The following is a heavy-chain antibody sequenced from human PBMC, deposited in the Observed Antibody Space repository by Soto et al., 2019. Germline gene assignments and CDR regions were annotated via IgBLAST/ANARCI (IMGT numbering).Heavy chain of an antibody. CDR2: ISAYNGNT. Sequence: QVQLVQSGAEVKKPGASVKVSCKASGYTFTSYGISWVRQAPGQGLEWMGWISAYNGNTNYAQKLQGRVTMTTDTSTRQAYMELRSLRYDDTAVYYCARDKALRYLDWLWTTGSINWFDPWGQGTLVTVSS. V-gene: IGHV1-18*01. D-gene: IGHD3-9*01. CDR1: GYTFTSYG. CDR3: ARDKALRYLDWLWTTGSINWFDP. J-gene: IGHJ5*02.